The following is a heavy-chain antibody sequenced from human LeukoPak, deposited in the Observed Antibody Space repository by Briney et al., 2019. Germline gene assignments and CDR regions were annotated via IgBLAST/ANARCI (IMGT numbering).Heavy chain of an antibody. CDR1: GGSFSGYY. CDR3: ASGLGQYSRDLPTVNWFDP. Sequence: SETLSLTCAVYGGSFSGYYWSWIRQPPGKGLEWIGEINHSGSTNYNPSLKSRVTISVDTSKNQFSLKLSSVTAADTAVYYCASGLGQYSRDLPTVNWFDPWGQGTLVTVSS. CDR2: INHSGST. D-gene: IGHD2-21*01. V-gene: IGHV4-34*01. J-gene: IGHJ5*02.